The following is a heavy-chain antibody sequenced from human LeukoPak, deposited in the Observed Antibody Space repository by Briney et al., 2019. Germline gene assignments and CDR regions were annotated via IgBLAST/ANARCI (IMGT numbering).Heavy chain of an antibody. CDR2: INSDASST. Sequence: TGGSLRLSCAASGFTFSSYWMHWVRQAPGKGLVWVSRINSDASSTSYADSVKGRFTISRDNAKNTLYLQMNSLRAEDTAVYYCASSIAARQAWFDPWGQGTLVTVSS. CDR3: ASSIAARQAWFDP. V-gene: IGHV3-74*01. CDR1: GFTFSSYW. J-gene: IGHJ5*02. D-gene: IGHD6-6*01.